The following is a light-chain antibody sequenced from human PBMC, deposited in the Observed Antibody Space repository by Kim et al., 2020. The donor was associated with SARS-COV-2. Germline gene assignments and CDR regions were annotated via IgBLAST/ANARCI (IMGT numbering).Light chain of an antibody. CDR2: DAS. J-gene: IGKJ5*01. V-gene: IGKV3-11*01. Sequence: EIVLTQSPATLSLSPGERATLSCRASQSISSYLAWYQQKPGQAPRLVIYDASNRATGIPARFSGRGAGTDFTLTSSSLEPEDFAVYYGQQRNRWPPFGQGTRLELK. CDR1: QSISSY. CDR3: QQRNRWPP.